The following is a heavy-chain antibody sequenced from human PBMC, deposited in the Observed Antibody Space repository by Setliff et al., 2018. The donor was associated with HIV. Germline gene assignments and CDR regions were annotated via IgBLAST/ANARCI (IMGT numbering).Heavy chain of an antibody. CDR3: ARDPGRSYWYFDL. Sequence: GESLRLSCAASGLTVSSSYINWVRQAPGRGLEWVSLIYTSGVTKYAESVKGRFTISRDNRKNTVYLQMNSLRAEDTAVYYCARDPGRSYWYFDLWGRGTLVTVSS. J-gene: IGHJ2*01. CDR1: GLTVSSSY. D-gene: IGHD3-10*01. V-gene: IGHV3-66*03. CDR2: IYTSGVT.